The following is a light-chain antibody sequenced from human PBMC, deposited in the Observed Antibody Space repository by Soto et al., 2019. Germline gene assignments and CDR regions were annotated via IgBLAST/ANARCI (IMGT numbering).Light chain of an antibody. V-gene: IGKV3-15*01. CDR3: QQYGNAPIT. CDR1: QSVSSN. Sequence: LVVRRVQATLSVSPGERATLSCRASQSVSSNLAWYQQKPGQAPRLLIYGASTRATGIPARFSGSGSGTDFTLTISRLEPEDSAVYYCQQYGNAPITFGQGTRLEIK. CDR2: GAS. J-gene: IGKJ5*01.